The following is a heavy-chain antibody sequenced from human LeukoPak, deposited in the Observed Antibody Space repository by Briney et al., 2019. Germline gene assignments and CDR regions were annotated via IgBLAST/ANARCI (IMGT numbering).Heavy chain of an antibody. CDR3: ATSQTRGPWGFFDF. CDR1: GYTLSEVS. CDR2: YDPADDET. Sequence: GASVRVSCKVSGYTLSEVSMHRVRQAPGKGLEWMGGYDPADDETVYTQKFQGRVTMTEDTSTDTASMELSILRSDDAAVYYCATSQTRGPWGFFDFWGQGTLVTVSS. J-gene: IGHJ4*02. D-gene: IGHD3-16*01. V-gene: IGHV1-24*01.